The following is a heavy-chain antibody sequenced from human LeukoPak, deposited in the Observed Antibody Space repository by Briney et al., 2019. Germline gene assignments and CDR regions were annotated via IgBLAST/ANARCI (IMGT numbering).Heavy chain of an antibody. CDR1: VFTFSNYA. Sequence: VQPGGSLILSCAASVFTFSNYAMSWVRQAPGEGLEGVSASSNSGSFTYFADSVKGLFTISRDNSKNTLFLQMNSLRADDAALYFCARMVRGVINPCDNWGQGKLVTVSS. CDR3: ARMVRGVINPCDN. J-gene: IGHJ4*02. V-gene: IGHV3-23*01. CDR2: SSNSGSFT. D-gene: IGHD3-10*01.